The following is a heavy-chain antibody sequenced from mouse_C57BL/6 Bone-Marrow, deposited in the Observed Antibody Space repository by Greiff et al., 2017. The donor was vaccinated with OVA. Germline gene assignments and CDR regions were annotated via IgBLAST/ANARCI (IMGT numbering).Heavy chain of an antibody. J-gene: IGHJ2*01. CDR3: ARCHYYYGYYFDY. Sequence: QVQLQQPGAELVKPGASVKMSCKASGYTFTSYWITWVKQRPGQGLEWIGDIYPGSGSTNYNEKFKSKATLTVDTSSSTAYMQLSSLTSEYSAVYYCARCHYYYGYYFDYWGQGTTLTVSS. CDR1: GYTFTSYW. D-gene: IGHD2-1*01. CDR2: IYPGSGST. V-gene: IGHV1-55*01.